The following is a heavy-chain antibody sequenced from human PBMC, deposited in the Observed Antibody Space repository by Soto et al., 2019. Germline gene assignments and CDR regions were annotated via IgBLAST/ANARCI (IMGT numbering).Heavy chain of an antibody. Sequence: SETLSLTCAVSGGSISSGGYSWSWIRQPPGKGLEWIGYIYHSGSTYYNPSLKSRVTISVDRSKSQFSLKLSSVTAADTAVYYCASSTYYYGSGSYSSYFDYWGQGTLVTVSS. J-gene: IGHJ4*02. CDR2: IYHSGST. CDR3: ASSTYYYGSGSYSSYFDY. CDR1: GGSISSGGYS. D-gene: IGHD3-10*01. V-gene: IGHV4-30-2*01.